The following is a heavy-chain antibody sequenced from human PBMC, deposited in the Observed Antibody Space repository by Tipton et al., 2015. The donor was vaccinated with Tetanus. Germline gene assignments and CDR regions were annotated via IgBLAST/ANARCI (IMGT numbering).Heavy chain of an antibody. CDR2: IYPGDSDT. CDR3: ARRLGPYTGDQIWHFDL. V-gene: IGHV5-51*01. J-gene: IGHJ2*01. CDR1: GYNFGLYW. Sequence: VQLVQSGAEVKKSGESLKISCTGSGYNFGLYWLAWVRQMPGKGLEWMGIIYPGDSDTRYSPSFQGQVTISADTSIATAYLHWSSLKASDTAIYYCARRLGPYTGDQIWHFDLWGRGTLVTVSS. D-gene: IGHD1-1*01.